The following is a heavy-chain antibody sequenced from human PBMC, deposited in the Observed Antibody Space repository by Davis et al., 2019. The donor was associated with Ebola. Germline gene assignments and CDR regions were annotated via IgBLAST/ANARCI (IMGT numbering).Heavy chain of an antibody. V-gene: IGHV1-69*04. CDR2: VIPMLGIA. CDR1: GYTFTSYG. Sequence: SVKVSCKASGYTFTSYGISWVRQGPGQGLEWMGRVIPMLGIADYAQNFQGRVTITADKFTTTAYMELNRLRSEDTAVYYCAREVGFCSGGTWCWFDPWGQGTLVTVSS. CDR3: AREVGFCSGGTWCWFDP. D-gene: IGHD2-15*01. J-gene: IGHJ5*02.